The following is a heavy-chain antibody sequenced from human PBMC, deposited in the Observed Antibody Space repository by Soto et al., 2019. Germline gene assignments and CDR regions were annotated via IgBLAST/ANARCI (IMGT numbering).Heavy chain of an antibody. CDR3: VRVTSMVRGVIDNWFDP. CDR1: GGTFSSYA. J-gene: IGHJ5*02. CDR2: IIPMYGPA. V-gene: IGHV1-69*01. Sequence: QVPLVQSGAEVKKPGSSVTVSCKASGGTFSSYAIHWVRQAPGQGLEWMGGIIPMYGPAKYAQRFQGRVTINADESTTTVYMELTSMTSQDTAVYYCVRVTSMVRGVIDNWFDPWGHGTLVTVSS. D-gene: IGHD3-10*01.